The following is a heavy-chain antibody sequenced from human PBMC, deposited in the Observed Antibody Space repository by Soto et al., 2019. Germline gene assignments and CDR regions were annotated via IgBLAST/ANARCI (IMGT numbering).Heavy chain of an antibody. V-gene: IGHV1-8*01. CDR3: ARLFQDYRVFDY. CDR1: GYSFTNYD. D-gene: IGHD3-10*01. Sequence: GPSVNVSCKSSGYSFTNYDINWVRQAPGQGLEWMGWMSPNSGNTGYAQKFQGRVTMTRDTSTNTAYMELRSLTSDDTALYYCARLFQDYRVFDYWGQGTLVTVSS. CDR2: MSPNSGNT. J-gene: IGHJ4*02.